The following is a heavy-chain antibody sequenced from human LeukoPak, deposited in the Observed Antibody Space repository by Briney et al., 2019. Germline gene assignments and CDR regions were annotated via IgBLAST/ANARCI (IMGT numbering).Heavy chain of an antibody. V-gene: IGHV4-38-2*01. CDR1: GYSIGRGYH. CDR2: IHHSGNT. CDR3: ARVDWNPDY. J-gene: IGHJ4*02. D-gene: IGHD1-1*01. Sequence: SETLSLTCAVSGYSIGRGYHWGWIRQPPGKGLEWIGSIHHSGNTYYNSSLKSRVTISVDTSKNQFSLKVNSVIAADTAVYYCARVDWNPDYWGQGTLVAVSS.